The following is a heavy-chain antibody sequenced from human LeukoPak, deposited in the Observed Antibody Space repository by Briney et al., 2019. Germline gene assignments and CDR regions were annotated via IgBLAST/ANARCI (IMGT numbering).Heavy chain of an antibody. CDR3: ARGGVVPAAIGADS. J-gene: IGHJ4*02. D-gene: IGHD2-2*01. CDR2: ISANNGNT. CDR1: GYTFTGYY. Sequence: ASVKVSCKASGYTFTGYYMHWVRQAPGQGLEWMGWISANNGNTNYAQKFQGRVTMTTDTSTSTAYMELRSLRPDDTALNYCARGGVVPAAIGADSWGQGTLVTVSS. V-gene: IGHV1-18*04.